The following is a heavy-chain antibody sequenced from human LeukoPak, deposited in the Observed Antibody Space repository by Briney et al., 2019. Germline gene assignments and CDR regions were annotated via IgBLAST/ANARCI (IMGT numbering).Heavy chain of an antibody. Sequence: GGSLRLSCAASGFTFRGYAMSWVRQAPGKGLEWGSAISGSGGSTYYADSVKGRFTISRDNSKNTLYLQMNSLRAEDTAVYYCAKEGKYSSPSDAFDIWGQGTMVTVSS. CDR1: GFTFRGYA. CDR3: AKEGKYSSPSDAFDI. D-gene: IGHD6-6*01. CDR2: ISGSGGST. J-gene: IGHJ3*02. V-gene: IGHV3-23*01.